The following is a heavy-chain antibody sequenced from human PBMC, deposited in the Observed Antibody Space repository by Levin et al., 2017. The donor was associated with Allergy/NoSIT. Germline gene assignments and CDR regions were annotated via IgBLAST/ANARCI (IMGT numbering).Heavy chain of an antibody. Sequence: GESLKISCAASGFTFSSYGMHWVRQAPGKGLEWVAVIWYDGSNKYYADSVKGRFTISRDNSKNTLYLQMNSLRAEDTAVYYCARDPPSHCSSTSCYGGYFDYWGQGTLVTVSS. CDR1: GFTFSSYG. V-gene: IGHV3-33*01. D-gene: IGHD2-2*01. CDR3: ARDPPSHCSSTSCYGGYFDY. CDR2: IWYDGSNK. J-gene: IGHJ4*02.